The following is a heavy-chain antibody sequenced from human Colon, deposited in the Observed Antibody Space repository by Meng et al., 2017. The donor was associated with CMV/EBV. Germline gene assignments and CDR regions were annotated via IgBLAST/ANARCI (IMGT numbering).Heavy chain of an antibody. V-gene: IGHV3-13*01. D-gene: IGHD2-2*01. CDR3: AKDRDCTSNSCPNYDMDV. CDR2: IGTTDDT. J-gene: IGHJ6*02. Sequence: GESLKISCAASGFTFSNYDMHWVRQPAGKGLEWVSSIGTTDDTYYLGSVKGRFTISRDNAKNSVYLQMNSLRVEDTALYFCAKDRDCTSNSCPNYDMDVWGQGTTVTVSS. CDR1: GFTFSNYD.